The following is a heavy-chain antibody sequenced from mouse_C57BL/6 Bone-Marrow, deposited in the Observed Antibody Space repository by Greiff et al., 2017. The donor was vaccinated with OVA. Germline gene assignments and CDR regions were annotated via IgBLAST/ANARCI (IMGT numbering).Heavy chain of an antibody. CDR2: IDPENGDT. CDR1: GFNIKDDY. V-gene: IGHV14-4*01. CDR3: TIPLTGWFAY. J-gene: IGHJ3*01. D-gene: IGHD4-1*01. Sequence: VQLQQSGAELVRPGASVKLSCTASGFNIKDDYMHWVKQRPEQGLEWIGWIDPENGDTEYASKFQGKATITADTSSNTAYLQLSSLTSEDTAVYYCTIPLTGWFAYWGQGTLVTVSA.